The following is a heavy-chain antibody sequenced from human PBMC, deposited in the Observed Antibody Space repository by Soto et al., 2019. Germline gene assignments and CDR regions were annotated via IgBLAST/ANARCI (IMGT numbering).Heavy chain of an antibody. CDR3: APSPPTGDHRLDP. D-gene: IGHD7-27*01. V-gene: IGHV3-30*03. CDR1: GFTFSSYG. Sequence: SLRLSCAASGFTFSSYGMHWVRQAPGKGLEWVAVISYDGSNKYYADSVKGRFTISRDNSKNTLYLQMNSLRAEDTAVYYCAPSPPTGDHRLDPWGQGTLVTVSS. J-gene: IGHJ5*02. CDR2: ISYDGSNK.